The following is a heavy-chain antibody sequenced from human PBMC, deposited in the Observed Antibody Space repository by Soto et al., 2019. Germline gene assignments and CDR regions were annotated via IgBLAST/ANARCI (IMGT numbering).Heavy chain of an antibody. J-gene: IGHJ4*02. V-gene: IGHV5-51*01. CDR1: GFTFTNYW. Sequence: GESLKISCKGSGFTFTNYWIAWVRQMPGKGLGWMGIIYPGDSKTRYSPSFQGQVTISADKSISTAFLHWSSLTASDPAMYYCARHFSQKGDFDFWGQGPLVTVSS. CDR3: ARHFSQKGDFDF. CDR2: IYPGDSKT.